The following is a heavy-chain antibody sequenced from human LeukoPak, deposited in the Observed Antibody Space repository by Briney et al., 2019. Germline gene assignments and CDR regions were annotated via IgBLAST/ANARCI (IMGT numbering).Heavy chain of an antibody. Sequence: ASVMVSCKASGYTFTGYYMHWVRQAPGQGLEWMGWINPNSGGTNYAQKFQGWVTMTRDTSISTAYMELSRLRSDDTAVYYCARDGRELLEYYFDYWGQGTLVTVSS. CDR3: ARDGRELLEYYFDY. D-gene: IGHD1-26*01. V-gene: IGHV1-2*04. CDR2: INPNSGGT. J-gene: IGHJ4*02. CDR1: GYTFTGYY.